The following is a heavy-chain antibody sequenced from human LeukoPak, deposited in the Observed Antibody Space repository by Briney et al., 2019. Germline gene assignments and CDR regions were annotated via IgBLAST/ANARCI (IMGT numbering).Heavy chain of an antibody. CDR2: INRDASRI. V-gene: IGHV3-7*01. J-gene: IGHJ3*02. CDR1: GFPFNNYW. D-gene: IGHD6-25*01. CDR3: ARDENPYVSGCYDAFDI. Sequence: PGGSLRLSCAASGFPFNNYWMTWVRQAPGKGLEWVANINRDASRIYYMDSVQGRFTLSRDNAKNSLFLQMDSLRAEDTAIYYCARDENPYVSGCYDAFDIWGQGTMVTVSS.